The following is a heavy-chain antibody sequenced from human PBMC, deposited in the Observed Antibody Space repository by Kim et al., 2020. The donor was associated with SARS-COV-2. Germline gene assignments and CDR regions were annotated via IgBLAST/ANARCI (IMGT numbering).Heavy chain of an antibody. D-gene: IGHD6-13*01. J-gene: IGHJ4*02. Sequence: NYAQKFQGRVTITADESTSTAYMELSSLRSEDTAVYYCARGKSSSWLFDYWGQGTLVTVSS. CDR3: ARGKSSSWLFDY. V-gene: IGHV1-69*01.